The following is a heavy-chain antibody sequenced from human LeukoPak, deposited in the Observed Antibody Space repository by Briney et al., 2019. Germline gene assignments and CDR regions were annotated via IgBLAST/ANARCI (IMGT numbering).Heavy chain of an antibody. Sequence: PGGSLRLSCAASGLTITTYSMNWVRQAPGKGLEWVSYISSSSSTIYYADSVKGRFTISRDSAKSSLYLQMNSLRAEDTAVYYCARDRQWPSGSFDYWGQGALVTVSS. J-gene: IGHJ4*02. D-gene: IGHD6-19*01. CDR2: ISSSSSTI. V-gene: IGHV3-48*04. CDR1: GLTITTYS. CDR3: ARDRQWPSGSFDY.